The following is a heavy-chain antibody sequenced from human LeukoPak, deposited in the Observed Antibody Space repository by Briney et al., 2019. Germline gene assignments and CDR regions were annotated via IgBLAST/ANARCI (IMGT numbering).Heavy chain of an antibody. CDR2: IIPILGIA. CDR3: ASRVVPAAMGAFDI. J-gene: IGHJ3*02. Sequence: ASVKVSCKASGGTFSSYTISWVRQAPGQGLEWMERIIPILGIANYAQKFQGRVTITADKSTSTAYMELSSLRSEDTAVYYCASRVVPAAMGAFDIWGQGTMVTVSS. CDR1: GGTFSSYT. D-gene: IGHD2-2*01. V-gene: IGHV1-69*02.